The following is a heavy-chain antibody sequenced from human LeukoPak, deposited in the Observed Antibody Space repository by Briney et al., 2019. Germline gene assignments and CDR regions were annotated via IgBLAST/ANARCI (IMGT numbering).Heavy chain of an antibody. J-gene: IGHJ3*02. CDR3: ARLGENAFDI. CDR2: IYTSGST. V-gene: IGHV4-61*02. D-gene: IGHD3-16*01. Sequence: SETLSLTCTVSGGSISSGSYYWSWIRQPAGKGLEWIGRIYTSGSTNYNPSLKSRVTISVDTSKNQFSLKLSSVTAADTAVYYCARLGENAFDIWGQGTMVTVSS. CDR1: GGSISSGSYY.